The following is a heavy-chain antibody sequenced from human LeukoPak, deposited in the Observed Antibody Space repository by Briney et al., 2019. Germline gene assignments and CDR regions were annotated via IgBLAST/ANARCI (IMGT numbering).Heavy chain of an antibody. J-gene: IGHJ3*02. CDR1: GGSFSGYY. D-gene: IGHD3-22*01. CDR2: INHSGST. Sequence: SETLSLTCAVYGGSFSGYYWGWIRQPPGKGLEWIGEINHSGSTNYNPSLKSRVTISVDTSKNQFSLKLSSVTAADTAVYYCARGPSPNYYDSSGYWVLRFPKRGAFDIWGQGTMVTVSS. V-gene: IGHV4-34*01. CDR3: ARGPSPNYYDSSGYWVLRFPKRGAFDI.